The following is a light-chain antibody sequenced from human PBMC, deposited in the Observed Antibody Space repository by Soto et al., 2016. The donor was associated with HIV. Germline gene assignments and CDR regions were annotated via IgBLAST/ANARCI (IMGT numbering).Light chain of an antibody. Sequence: SYELTQAPSVSAAPGTTARITCGGNNVGSKRVHWYQQKPGQAPVVVVYGGNDRPSGIPERFSGSNSGNTATLTISRVEAGDEADYYCQVWDSSSDHVVFGGGTKLTVL. CDR1: NVGSKR. V-gene: IGLV3-21*03. CDR2: GGN. CDR3: QVWDSSSDHVV. J-gene: IGLJ2*01.